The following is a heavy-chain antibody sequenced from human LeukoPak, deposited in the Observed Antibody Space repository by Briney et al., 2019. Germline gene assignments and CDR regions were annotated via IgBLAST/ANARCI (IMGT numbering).Heavy chain of an antibody. CDR1: VGSISSYY. D-gene: IGHD6-19*01. CDR2: IYYSGST. V-gene: IGHV4-59*01. J-gene: IGHJ4*02. Sequence: SETLSLTCTNSVGSISSYYWSWIRQPPGKGLEWIGYIYYSGSTNYNPSLKSRVTISVDTSKNQFSLKLSSVTAADTAVYYCARGIAVAGTEGHYFDYWGQGTLVTVSS. CDR3: ARGIAVAGTEGHYFDY.